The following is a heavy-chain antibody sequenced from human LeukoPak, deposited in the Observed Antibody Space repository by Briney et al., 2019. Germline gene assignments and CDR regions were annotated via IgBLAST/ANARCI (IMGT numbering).Heavy chain of an antibody. V-gene: IGHV1-24*01. CDR2: FDPEDGKT. CDR1: GYTLTELS. D-gene: IGHD6-13*01. CDR3: ATGYLVTAGLMDV. Sequence: ASVKVSCKVSGYTLTELSMIWVRQAPGKGLEWMGSFDPEDGKTVYAQKFQGRVTMTEDTSTDTAYMELSSLRSEDTAVYYCATGYLVTAGLMDVWGQGTTVTVSS. J-gene: IGHJ6*02.